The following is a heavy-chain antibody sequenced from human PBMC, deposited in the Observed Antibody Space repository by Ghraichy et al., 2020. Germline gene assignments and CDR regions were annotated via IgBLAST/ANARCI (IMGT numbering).Heavy chain of an antibody. D-gene: IGHD3-3*01. Sequence: SETLSLTCAVYGGSFSGYYWSWIRQPPGKGLEWIGEINHSGSTNYNPSLKSRVTISVDTSKNQFSLKLSSVTAADTAVYYCARVPFLIWSGYFPIDYWGPGTLVTVS. J-gene: IGHJ4*01. CDR3: ARVPFLIWSGYFPIDY. CDR2: INHSGST. CDR1: GGSFSGYY. V-gene: IGHV4-34*01.